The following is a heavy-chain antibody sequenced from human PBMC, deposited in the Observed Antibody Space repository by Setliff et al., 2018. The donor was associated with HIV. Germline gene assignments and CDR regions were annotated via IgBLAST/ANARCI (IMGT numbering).Heavy chain of an antibody. J-gene: IGHJ6*02. CDR3: ARNFGLSPSGKYYYYYGMDI. Sequence: SVKVSCKASGYTFTGHYLHWVRQAPGQGLEWLGWVNPNSGDAIYAQNFQGRGTMTRETSINAAYMELRGLRSDDTAVYYCARNFGLSPSGKYYYYYGMDIWGQGTTVTVSS. CDR2: VNPNSGDA. V-gene: IGHV1-2*02. CDR1: GYTFTGHY. D-gene: IGHD3-10*01.